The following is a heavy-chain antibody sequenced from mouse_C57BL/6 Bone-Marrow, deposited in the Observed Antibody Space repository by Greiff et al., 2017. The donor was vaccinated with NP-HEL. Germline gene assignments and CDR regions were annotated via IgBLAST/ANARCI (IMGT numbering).Heavy chain of an antibody. CDR3: ARGGLWGLDAMDY. D-gene: IGHD2-13*01. V-gene: IGHV1-64*01. CDR2: IHPNSGST. J-gene: IGHJ4*01. CDR1: GYTFTSYW. Sequence: QVQLQQPGAELVKPGASVKLSCKASGYTFTSYWMHWVKQRPGQGLEWIGMIHPNSGSTNYNEKFKSKATLTVDKSSSTAYMQLSSLTSEDSAVYYCARGGLWGLDAMDYWGQGTSVTVSS.